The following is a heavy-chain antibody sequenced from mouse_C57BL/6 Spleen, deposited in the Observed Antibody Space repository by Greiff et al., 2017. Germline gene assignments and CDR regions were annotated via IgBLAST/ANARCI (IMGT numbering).Heavy chain of an antibody. CDR2: ISYDGSN. CDR3: AREGGYYGSSGFAY. J-gene: IGHJ3*01. CDR1: GYSITSGYY. Sequence: VQLKESGPGLVKPSQSLSLTCSVTGYSITSGYYWNWIRQFPGNKLEWMGYISYDGSNNYNPSLKNRISITRDTSKNQFFLKLNSVTTEDTATYYCAREGGYYGSSGFAYWGQGTLVTVSA. D-gene: IGHD1-1*01. V-gene: IGHV3-6*01.